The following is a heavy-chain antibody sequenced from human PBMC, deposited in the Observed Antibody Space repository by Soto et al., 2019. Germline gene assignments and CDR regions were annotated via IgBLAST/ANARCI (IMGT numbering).Heavy chain of an antibody. CDR1: VGTFSSYA. J-gene: IGHJ4*02. Sequence: QVQLVQSGAEVRPPASSVKVSCKTSVGTFSSYAISWVRQAPGHGLEWMGGIVPIVDTSTYAQKFQGRVTITADESTSTVYMELSSLRSDDTAVYYCVRVVAIPGYPDNWGQGTLVTVSS. CDR2: IVPIVDTS. D-gene: IGHD5-12*01. V-gene: IGHV1-69*12. CDR3: VRVVAIPGYPDN.